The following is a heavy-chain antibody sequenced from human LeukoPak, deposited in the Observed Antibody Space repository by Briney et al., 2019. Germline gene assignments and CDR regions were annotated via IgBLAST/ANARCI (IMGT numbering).Heavy chain of an antibody. J-gene: IGHJ6*02. CDR2: ISSSGSTI. D-gene: IGHD4-23*01. V-gene: IGHV3-48*03. CDR3: ARDAVNYYGMDV. CDR1: GFTFSTFA. Sequence: GGSLRLSCAASGFTFSTFAMNWVRQAPGKGLEWVSYISSSGSTIYYADSVKGRFTISRDNAKNSLYLQMNSLRAEDTAVYYCARDAVNYYGMDVWGQGTTVTVSS.